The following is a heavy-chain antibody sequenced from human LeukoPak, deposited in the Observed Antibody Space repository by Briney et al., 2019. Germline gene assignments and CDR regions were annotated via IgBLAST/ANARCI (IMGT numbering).Heavy chain of an antibody. D-gene: IGHD5-18*01. V-gene: IGHV7-4-1*02. CDR2: INPNTGSP. CDR1: GGTFSSYA. Sequence: ASVKVSCKASGGTFSSYAISWVRQAPGQGLEWMGWINPNTGSPTFAQAFTGRFVFSLDTSVSTAYLQISSLQAEDTAVYYCARFDSQLRSIDYWGQGTLVTVSS. J-gene: IGHJ4*02. CDR3: ARFDSQLRSIDY.